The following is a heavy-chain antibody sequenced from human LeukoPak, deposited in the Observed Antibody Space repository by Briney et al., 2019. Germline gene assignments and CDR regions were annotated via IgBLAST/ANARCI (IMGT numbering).Heavy chain of an antibody. CDR3: ARGTTIHLYGDYQSGWFDP. Sequence: ASVKVSCKASGYTFTSYGISWVRQAPGQGLEWMGIINPSGGSTSYAQKFQGRVTMTRDTSTSTVYMELSSLRSEDTAVYYCARGTTIHLYGDYQSGWFDPWGQGTLVTVSS. D-gene: IGHD4-17*01. CDR2: INPSGGST. J-gene: IGHJ5*02. V-gene: IGHV1-46*01. CDR1: GYTFTSYG.